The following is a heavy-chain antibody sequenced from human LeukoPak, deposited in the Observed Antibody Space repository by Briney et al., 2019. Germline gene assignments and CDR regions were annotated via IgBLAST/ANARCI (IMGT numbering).Heavy chain of an antibody. CDR2: IIPIFGTA. D-gene: IGHD1-26*01. V-gene: IGHV1-69*05. CDR1: GGTFNNYA. Sequence: SVKVSCKASGGTFNNYAISWVRQAPGQGLEWMGGIIPIFGTANYAQKFQGRVTITTDESTSTAYMELSSLRSEDTAVYYCASRGTQSPFDYWGQGTLVTVSS. CDR3: ASRGTQSPFDY. J-gene: IGHJ4*02.